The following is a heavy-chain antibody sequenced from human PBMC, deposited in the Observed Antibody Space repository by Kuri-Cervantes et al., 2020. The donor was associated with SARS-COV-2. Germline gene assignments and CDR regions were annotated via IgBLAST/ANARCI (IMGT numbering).Heavy chain of an antibody. CDR1: GGSFSGYY. CDR3: ARRKQLVGFDY. D-gene: IGHD6-6*01. J-gene: IGHJ4*02. Sequence: SQTLSLTCAVYGGSFSGYYWSWIRQPPGKGLEWIGEINHSGSTNYNPSLKSRVTISVDTSKNQFSLKLTTVTAADTAVYYCARRKQLVGFDYWGQGTLVTVSS. CDR2: INHSGST. V-gene: IGHV4-34*01.